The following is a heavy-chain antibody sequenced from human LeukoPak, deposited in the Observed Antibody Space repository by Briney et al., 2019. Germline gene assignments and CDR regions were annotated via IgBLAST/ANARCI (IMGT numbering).Heavy chain of an antibody. CDR1: GFTFSDYYY. CDR2: ISSSGKTI. CDR3: ARGSGLH. Sequence: GGSLRLSYAASGFTFSDYYYMTWMRQAPGKGLEWVSYISSSGKTIYYADSVQGRFTISRDNAENSLYLQMNSLRAEDTAVYYCARGSGLHWGQGTLVTVSS. V-gene: IGHV3-11*04. J-gene: IGHJ4*02.